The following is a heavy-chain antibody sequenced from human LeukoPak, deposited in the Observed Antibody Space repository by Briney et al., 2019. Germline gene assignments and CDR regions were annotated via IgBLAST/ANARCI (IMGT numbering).Heavy chain of an antibody. Sequence: GASVKVSCKASGGTFSSYAISWVRQAPGQGLEWMGGIIPIFGTANYAQKFQGRVTITADESTSTAYMELSSLRSEDTAVYYCARVKARDCSSTSCYQYCYYYMDVWGKGTTVTVSS. CDR1: GGTFSSYA. CDR2: IIPIFGTA. J-gene: IGHJ6*03. V-gene: IGHV1-69*01. CDR3: ARVKARDCSSTSCYQYCYYYMDV. D-gene: IGHD2-2*01.